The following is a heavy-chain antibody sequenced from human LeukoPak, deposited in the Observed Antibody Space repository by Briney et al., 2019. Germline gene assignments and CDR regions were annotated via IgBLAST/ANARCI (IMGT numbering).Heavy chain of an antibody. J-gene: IGHJ6*04. CDR3: AELGITMIGGV. CDR2: ISSSGSTI. Sequence: GGSLRLSCAASGFTFSSYSMNWVRQAPGKGLEWVSYISSSGSTIYYADSVKGRFTIFRDNAKNSLYLQMNSLRAEDTAVYYCAELGITMIGGVWGKGTTVTISS. V-gene: IGHV3-48*04. CDR1: GFTFSSYS. D-gene: IGHD3-10*02.